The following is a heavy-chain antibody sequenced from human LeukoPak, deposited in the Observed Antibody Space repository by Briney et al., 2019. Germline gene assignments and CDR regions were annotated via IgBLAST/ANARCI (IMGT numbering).Heavy chain of an antibody. V-gene: IGHV3-30*18. CDR2: ISYDGSNK. CDR1: GFTFSSYG. J-gene: IGHJ4*02. CDR3: AKVAVAVAGDY. D-gene: IGHD6-19*01. Sequence: GRSLRLSCAASGFTFSSYGMHWVRQAPGKGLEWVAVISYDGSNKYYADSVKGRFTISRDNSKNTLYLQMNSLRAEDTAVYYCAKVAVAVAGDYWGQGTLVTVSS.